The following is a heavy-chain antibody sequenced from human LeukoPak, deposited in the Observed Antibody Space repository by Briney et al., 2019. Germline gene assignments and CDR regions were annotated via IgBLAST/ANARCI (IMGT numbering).Heavy chain of an antibody. Sequence: PGGSLRLSCSVSGFTFSSYDMHCVRQAPGKGLEFVSGISSNGGSTYYTDPVKGRLTISRDNSKKTVYLQMSSLRPEDTAVYFCVKRLNNYFDYWGQGTLVTVS. CDR3: VKRLNNYFDY. CDR2: ISSNGGST. V-gene: IGHV3-64D*06. D-gene: IGHD4/OR15-4a*01. CDR1: GFTFSSYD. J-gene: IGHJ4*02.